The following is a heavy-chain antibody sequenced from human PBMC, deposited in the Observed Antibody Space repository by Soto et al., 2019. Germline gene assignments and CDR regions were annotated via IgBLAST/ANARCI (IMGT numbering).Heavy chain of an antibody. D-gene: IGHD4-17*01. CDR2: ISGRAGTT. CDR1: GFTFNNFA. CDR3: AKIPDYGEYGNWYFDL. V-gene: IGHV3-23*01. J-gene: IGHJ2*01. Sequence: EVQLLESGGGLAQPGGSLRLSCAPSGFTFNNFAMSWVRQAPGKGLEWVSTISGRAGTTDYADSVKGRFTISRDNSKNTLYLQLNSLRAEDTAIYYCAKIPDYGEYGNWYFDLWGRGTLVTVSS.